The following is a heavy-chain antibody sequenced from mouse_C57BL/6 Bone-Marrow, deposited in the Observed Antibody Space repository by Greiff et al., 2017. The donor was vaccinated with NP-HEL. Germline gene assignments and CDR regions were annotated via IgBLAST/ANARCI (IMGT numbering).Heavy chain of an antibody. V-gene: IGHV1-81*01. J-gene: IGHJ3*01. Sequence: VKLMESGAELARPGASVKLSCKASGYTFTSYGISWVKQRTGQGLEWIGEIYPRSGNTYYNEKFKGKATLTADKSSSTAYMELRSLTSEDSAVYFCARELGGTWFAYWGQGTLVTVSA. CDR1: GYTFTSYG. CDR3: ARELGGTWFAY. CDR2: IYPRSGNT. D-gene: IGHD4-1*01.